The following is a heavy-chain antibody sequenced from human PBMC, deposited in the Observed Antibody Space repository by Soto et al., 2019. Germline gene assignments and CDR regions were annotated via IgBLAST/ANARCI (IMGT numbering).Heavy chain of an antibody. CDR1: GFIFSSYG. CDR3: ASSGGSGWYLYYFDY. J-gene: IGHJ4*02. CDR2: ISGSGGST. V-gene: IGHV3-23*01. Sequence: QPGGSLRLSCAASGFIFSSYGMSWVRQAPGKGLEWVSGISGSGGSTYYADSVKGRFTISRDNSKNTLYLQMNSLRAEDTAVYYCASSGGSGWYLYYFDYWGQGTLVTVSS. D-gene: IGHD6-19*01.